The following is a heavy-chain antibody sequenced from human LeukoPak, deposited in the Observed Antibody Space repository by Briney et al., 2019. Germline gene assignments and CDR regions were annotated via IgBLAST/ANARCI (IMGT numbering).Heavy chain of an antibody. CDR2: ISGNGDST. D-gene: IGHD3-16*01. V-gene: IGHV3-23*01. J-gene: IGHJ4*02. CDR3: AKDRPGGFDY. Sequence: GGSLRLSCAASGFTFSSYAMCWVRQAPGKGLEWVSFISGNGDSTYYADSAKGRFTISRDNSKGTLYVQLNSLTAEDTAVYYCAKDRPGGFDYWGQGALVTVSS. CDR1: GFTFSSYA.